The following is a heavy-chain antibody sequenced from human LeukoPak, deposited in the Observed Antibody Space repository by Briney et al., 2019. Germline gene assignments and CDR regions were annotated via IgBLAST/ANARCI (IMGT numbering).Heavy chain of an antibody. CDR1: GFTFSDYW. CDR3: ARDLDY. CDR2: IKKDGSEK. V-gene: IGHV3-7*03. Sequence: PGGSLRLSCAASGFTFSDYWMTWVRQAPGKGLERLATIKKDGSEKYYVESLKGRFTISRDNVKNSLYLQMNSLRAEDTAVYYCARDLDYWGQGILVTVSS. J-gene: IGHJ4*02.